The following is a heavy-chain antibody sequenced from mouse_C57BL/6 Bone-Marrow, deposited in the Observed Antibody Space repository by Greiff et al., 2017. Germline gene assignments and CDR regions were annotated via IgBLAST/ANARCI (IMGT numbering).Heavy chain of an antibody. D-gene: IGHD2-4*01. J-gene: IGHJ2*01. CDR1: GFNIKDDY. V-gene: IGHV14-4*01. CDR3: TTYYDYAFDY. Sequence: VQLQQSGAELVRPGASVKLSCTASGFNIKDDYMHWVKQRPEQGLEWIGWIVPENGDTEYASKFQGKATITADTSSNTAYLQLSSLTSEDTAVYYCTTYYDYAFDYWGQGTTLTVSS. CDR2: IVPENGDT.